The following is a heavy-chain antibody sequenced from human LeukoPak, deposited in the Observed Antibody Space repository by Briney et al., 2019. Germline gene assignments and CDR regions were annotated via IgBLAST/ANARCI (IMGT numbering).Heavy chain of an antibody. Sequence: GGSLRLSCAASGFTFSSYAMSWVRQAPGKGLEWVSAISGSGGSTYCADSVKGRFTISRDNSKNTLYLQMNSLRAEDTAVYYCASHAYYYGSGSPEYYFDYWGQGTLVTVSS. J-gene: IGHJ4*02. CDR2: ISGSGGST. CDR1: GFTFSSYA. V-gene: IGHV3-23*01. D-gene: IGHD3-10*01. CDR3: ASHAYYYGSGSPEYYFDY.